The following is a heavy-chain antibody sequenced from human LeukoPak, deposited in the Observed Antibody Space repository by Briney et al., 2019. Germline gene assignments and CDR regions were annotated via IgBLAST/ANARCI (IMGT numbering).Heavy chain of an antibody. CDR2: ITSSSSYI. Sequence: GGSLRLSCAASGFSINIDYMNWVRQAPGQGLEWVSSITSSSSYIYYADSVKGRFTISRDNAKNSLYLQMNSLRVEDTAVYYCARHVVAVGFDYWGQGTLVTVSS. CDR3: ARHVVAVGFDY. D-gene: IGHD3-22*01. V-gene: IGHV3-21*01. J-gene: IGHJ4*02. CDR1: GFSINIDY.